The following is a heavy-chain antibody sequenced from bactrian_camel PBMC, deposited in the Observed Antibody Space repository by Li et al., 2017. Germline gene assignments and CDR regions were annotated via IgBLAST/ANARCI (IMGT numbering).Heavy chain of an antibody. CDR3: AADSRYSWLPLSRAFYRY. V-gene: IGHV3S55*01. D-gene: IGHD2*01. CDR1: GHTYRPYC. CDR2: LASDGSS. Sequence: VQLVESGGGSVQAGGSLRLSCAASGHTYRPYCMGWIRQAPGKEREGVASLASDGSSIHANSLKGRFSISKDNAKNTLYLQMNSLKPEDTAMYYCAADSRYSWLPLSRAFYRYWGQGTQVTVS. J-gene: IGHJ4*01.